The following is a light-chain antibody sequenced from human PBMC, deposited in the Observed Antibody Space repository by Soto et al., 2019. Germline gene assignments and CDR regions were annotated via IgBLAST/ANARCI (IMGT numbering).Light chain of an antibody. V-gene: IGKV3-20*01. CDR2: GAS. CDR3: KQYGSSPTWT. J-gene: IGKJ1*01. CDR1: QSVSSSY. Sequence: EIVLTQSPGTLSLSPGERATLSCRASQSVSSSYLAWYQQKPGQAPRLLIYGASSRATGIPDRFSGSGSGTDFTLSISTLEAEDFAVYYCKQYGSSPTWTFGQGNKVEI.